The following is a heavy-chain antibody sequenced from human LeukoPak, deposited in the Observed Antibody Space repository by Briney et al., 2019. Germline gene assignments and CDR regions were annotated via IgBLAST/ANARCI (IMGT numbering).Heavy chain of an antibody. CDR2: INSDGSTT. CDR1: GFTFSSYW. V-gene: IGHV3-74*01. J-gene: IGHJ4*02. D-gene: IGHD2-2*01. CDR3: ARGDAYALNY. Sequence: GGSLRLSCAASGFTFSSYWMHWVRQAPGKGLVWVSRINSDGSTTAYADSVKGRFTISRDNAKNTLYLQMSSLRAEDTAVYYCARGDAYALNYWGQGTLVTVPS.